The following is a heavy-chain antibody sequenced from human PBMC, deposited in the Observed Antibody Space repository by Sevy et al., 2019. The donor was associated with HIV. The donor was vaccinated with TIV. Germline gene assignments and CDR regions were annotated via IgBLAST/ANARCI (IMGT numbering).Heavy chain of an antibody. J-gene: IGHJ5*02. D-gene: IGHD4-17*01. CDR2: IWYDGSNK. Sequence: GGSLRLSCAASGFTFSSYGMHWVRQAPGKGLEWVAGIWYDGSNKYYADSVKGRFTISRDNSKNTLYLQMNSLRAKDTAVYYCARDLKSRFLLKQVTTSLDPWGQGTLVTVSS. CDR1: GFTFSSYG. V-gene: IGHV3-33*01. CDR3: ARDLKSRFLLKQVTTSLDP.